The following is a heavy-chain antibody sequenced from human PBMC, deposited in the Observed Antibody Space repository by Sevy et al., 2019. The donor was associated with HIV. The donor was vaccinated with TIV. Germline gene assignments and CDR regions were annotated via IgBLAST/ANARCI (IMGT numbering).Heavy chain of an antibody. Sequence: GGSLRLSCAASGFTFSSYGMHWVRQAPGKGLEWVAVISYDGSNKYYADSVKGRFTISRDNSKITLYLQMNSLRAEDTAVYYCAKGIYDFWSGSYFDYWGQGTLVTVSS. CDR2: ISYDGSNK. CDR3: AKGIYDFWSGSYFDY. D-gene: IGHD3-3*01. CDR1: GFTFSSYG. J-gene: IGHJ4*02. V-gene: IGHV3-30*18.